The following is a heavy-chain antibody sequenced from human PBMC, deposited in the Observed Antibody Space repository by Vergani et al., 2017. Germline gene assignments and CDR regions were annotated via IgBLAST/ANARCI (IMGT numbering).Heavy chain of an antibody. D-gene: IGHD4-11*01. CDR3: ARDLKVTRSPKVPSYYMDV. CDR2: IYSGGST. CDR1: GFTVSSNY. V-gene: IGHV3-66*03. Sequence: EVQLVESGGGLIQPGGSLRLSCAASGFTVSSNYMSWVRQAPGKGLEWVSVIYSGGSTYYADSVKGRFTISRDNSKNTLYLQMNSLRAEDTAVYYCARDLKVTRSPKVPSYYMDVWGKGP. J-gene: IGHJ6*03.